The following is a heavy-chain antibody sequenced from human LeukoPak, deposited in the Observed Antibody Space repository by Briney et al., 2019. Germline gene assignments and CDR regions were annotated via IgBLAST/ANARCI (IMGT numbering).Heavy chain of an antibody. V-gene: IGHV4-4*09. Sequence: SETLSLTCTVSGGSISSYYWSWIRQPPGKELEWIGYIYTSGSTNYNPSLKSRVTISVDTSKNQFSLKLSSVTAADTAVYYCARVYGGYGDYVFWFDPWGQGTLVTVSS. CDR3: ARVYGGYGDYVFWFDP. J-gene: IGHJ5*02. CDR2: IYTSGST. D-gene: IGHD4-17*01. CDR1: GGSISSYY.